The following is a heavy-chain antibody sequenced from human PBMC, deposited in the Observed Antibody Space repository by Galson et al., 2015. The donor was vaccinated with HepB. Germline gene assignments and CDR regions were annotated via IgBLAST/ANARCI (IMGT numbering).Heavy chain of an antibody. CDR2: ISSDGRNK. CDR1: GVTFSNYG. V-gene: IGHV3-30*18. Sequence: SLRLSCAASGVTFSNYGFHWVRQAPGKGLEWVTVISSDGRNKYYADSVKGRFTISRDNSKNMVYLQMNSLRAEDTALYYCAKDPYLYSALAGTMAGFDYWGQGTLVTVSS. D-gene: IGHD6-19*01. J-gene: IGHJ4*02. CDR3: AKDPYLYSALAGTMAGFDY.